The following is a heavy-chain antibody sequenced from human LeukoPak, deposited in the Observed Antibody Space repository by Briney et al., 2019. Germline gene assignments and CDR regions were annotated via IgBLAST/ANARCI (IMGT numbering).Heavy chain of an antibody. D-gene: IGHD3-22*01. J-gene: IGHJ4*02. CDR3: AKDLKYYYDSSGYFDY. CDR1: GFTFGSYE. V-gene: IGHV3-48*03. CDR2: ISSSGSTI. Sequence: GGSLRLSCAASGFTFGSYEMNWVRQAPGKGLEWVSYISSSGSTIYYADSVKGRFTISRDNSKNTLYLQMNSLRAENTAVYYCAKDLKYYYDSSGYFDYWGQGTLVTVSS.